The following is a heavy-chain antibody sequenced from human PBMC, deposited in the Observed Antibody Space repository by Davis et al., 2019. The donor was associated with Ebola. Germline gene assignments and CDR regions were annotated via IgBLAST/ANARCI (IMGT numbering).Heavy chain of an antibody. D-gene: IGHD2-8*02. CDR1: GFTFSSYS. CDR3: VKTRSNWWNDALEI. V-gene: IGHV3-21*01. CDR2: ISSSSSYI. J-gene: IGHJ3*02. Sequence: GGSLRLSCAASGFTFSSYSMNWVRQAPGKGPEWVSSISSSSSYIYYADSVKGRFTISRDNAKNSLYLQMNSLRPEDTAVYYCVKTRSNWWNDALEIWGRGTMVIVSS.